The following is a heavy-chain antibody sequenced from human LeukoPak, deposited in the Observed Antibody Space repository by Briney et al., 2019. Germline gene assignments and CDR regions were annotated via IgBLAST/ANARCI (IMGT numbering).Heavy chain of an antibody. V-gene: IGHV1-24*01. CDR3: ATLSQAVAGRVFDY. CDR1: GYTLTELS. Sequence: ASVKVSCKVSGYTLTELSMHWVRQAPGKGLEWMGGLDPEDGETIYAQKFQGRVTMTEDTSTDTAYMELSSLRSEDTAVYYCATLSQAVAGRVFDYWGQGTLVTVSS. D-gene: IGHD6-19*01. CDR2: LDPEDGET. J-gene: IGHJ4*02.